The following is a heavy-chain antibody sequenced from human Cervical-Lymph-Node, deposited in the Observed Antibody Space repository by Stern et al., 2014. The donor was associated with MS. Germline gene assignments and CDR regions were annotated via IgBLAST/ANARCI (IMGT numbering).Heavy chain of an antibody. CDR3: ARGGTAINY. CDR1: GGSITSGGYS. Sequence: QVQLQESGSGLVKPSQTLSLTCVVSGGSITSGGYSWSWIRQPPGKGLEWIGFIFHGGTTYYKPSLKSRVTISLDRTKNQFYLRLTSVTAADTALYYCARGGTAINYWGQGILVAVSS. CDR2: IFHGGTT. J-gene: IGHJ4*02. D-gene: IGHD5-18*01. V-gene: IGHV4-30-2*01.